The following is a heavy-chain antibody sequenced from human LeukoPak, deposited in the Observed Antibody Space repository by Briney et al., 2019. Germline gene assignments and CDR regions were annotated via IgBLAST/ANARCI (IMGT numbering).Heavy chain of an antibody. Sequence: RXXPXXXGXGXXYISSSASTIYSQDSVKGRFNISRDNANTSLYLQMNSLRAEDTAVYYCARRATKPYYYGMDVWGQGTTVTVSS. CDR2: ISSSASTI. CDR3: ARRATKPYYYGMDV. V-gene: IGHV3-48*03. D-gene: IGHD1-26*01. J-gene: IGHJ6*02.